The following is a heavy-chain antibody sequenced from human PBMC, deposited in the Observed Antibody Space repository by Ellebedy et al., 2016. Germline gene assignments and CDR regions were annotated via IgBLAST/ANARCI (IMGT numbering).Heavy chain of an antibody. CDR2: MWSGGLS. CDR1: GFSVTDNY. D-gene: IGHD3-22*01. Sequence: GESLKISCAASGFSVTDNYMTWVRQAPGKGLEWVSVMWSGGLSYYADSVKGRSTISRDGSRNTLYLQVNSLRLEDTATYYCATRHFGGYNIWGRGTVFTVSS. V-gene: IGHV3-53*01. CDR3: ATRHFGGYNI. J-gene: IGHJ3*02.